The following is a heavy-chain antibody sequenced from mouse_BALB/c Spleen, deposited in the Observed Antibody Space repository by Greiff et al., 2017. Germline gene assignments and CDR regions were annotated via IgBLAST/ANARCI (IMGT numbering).Heavy chain of an antibody. D-gene: IGHD4-1*01. CDR3: TREANWPFAY. V-gene: IGHV5-6-4*01. Sequence: EVKLMESGGGLVKPGGSLKLSCAASGFTFSSYTMSWVRQTPEKRLEWVATISSGGSYTYYPDSVKGRFTISRDNAKNTLYLQMSSLKSEDTAMYYCTREANWPFAYWGQGTLVTVSA. J-gene: IGHJ3*01. CDR2: ISSGGSYT. CDR1: GFTFSSYT.